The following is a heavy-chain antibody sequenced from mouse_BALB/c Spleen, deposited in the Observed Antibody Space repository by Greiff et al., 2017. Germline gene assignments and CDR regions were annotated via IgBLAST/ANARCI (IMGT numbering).Heavy chain of an antibody. CDR3: ARRITTVVATADFDY. D-gene: IGHD1-1*01. J-gene: IGHJ2*01. Sequence: LEESGPEVVRPGVSVKISCKGSGYTFTDYAMHWVKQSHAKSLEWIGVISTYNGNTNYNQKFKGKATMTVDKSSSTAYMELARLTSEDSAIYYCARRITTVVATADFDYWGQGTTLTVSS. V-gene: IGHV1-67*01. CDR1: GYTFTDYA. CDR2: ISTYNGNT.